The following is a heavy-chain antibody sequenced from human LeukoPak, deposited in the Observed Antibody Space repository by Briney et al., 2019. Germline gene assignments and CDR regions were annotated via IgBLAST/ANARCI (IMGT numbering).Heavy chain of an antibody. Sequence: GGSLRLSCAASQFTFTSYAMSWVRQAPGRGLEWVSSIGDSGVPTYYADSVKGRFTISRDNSKNTLYLQMNSLRAEDTAIYYCAKVPSGNYYFDYWGQGTMVTVSS. V-gene: IGHV3-23*01. CDR1: QFTFTSYA. CDR3: AKVPSGNYYFDY. D-gene: IGHD1-26*01. CDR2: IGDSGVPT. J-gene: IGHJ4*02.